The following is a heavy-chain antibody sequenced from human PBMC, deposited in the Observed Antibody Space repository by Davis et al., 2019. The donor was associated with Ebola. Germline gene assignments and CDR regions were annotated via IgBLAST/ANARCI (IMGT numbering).Heavy chain of an antibody. CDR1: GFTFSDYS. D-gene: IGHD3-3*01. J-gene: IGHJ4*02. CDR2: ISSGGVTT. V-gene: IGHV3-48*02. Sequence: GGSLRLSCKASGFTFSDYSMNWVRQAPGKGLEWVSYISSGGVTTYYADSVKGRFTSSRDNAKNSLSLQMNGLRDEDTAVYYCARDDGGYNFWSGYYYFDNWGQGTLVTVSS. CDR3: ARDDGGYNFWSGYYYFDN.